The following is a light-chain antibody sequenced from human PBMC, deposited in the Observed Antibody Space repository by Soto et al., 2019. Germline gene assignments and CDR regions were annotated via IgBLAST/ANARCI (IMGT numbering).Light chain of an antibody. CDR2: EVS. V-gene: IGLV2-14*01. Sequence: QSALTQPASVSGSPGQSITISCTGTSNDVGGYKYVSWYQQHPGKAPKLMIFEVSSRPSGVSYRFSGSKSGNTASLTISGLQAEDEADYYCCSYTSTSTRVFGTGTKLTVL. CDR1: SNDVGGYKY. J-gene: IGLJ1*01. CDR3: CSYTSTSTRV.